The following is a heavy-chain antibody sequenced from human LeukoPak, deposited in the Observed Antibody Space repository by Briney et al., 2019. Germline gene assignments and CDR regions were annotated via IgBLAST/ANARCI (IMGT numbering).Heavy chain of an antibody. V-gene: IGHV3-48*04. CDR2: ISSSSSTI. D-gene: IGHD3-9*01. Sequence: PGRSLRLSCAASGFSFSSYSMNWVRQAPGKGLEWVSYISSSSSTIYYADSVKGRFTISRDNAKNSLYLQMNSLRAEDTAVYYCARDDILTGSRGTFYYYMDVWGKGTTVTVSS. CDR3: ARDDILTGSRGTFYYYMDV. J-gene: IGHJ6*03. CDR1: GFSFSSYS.